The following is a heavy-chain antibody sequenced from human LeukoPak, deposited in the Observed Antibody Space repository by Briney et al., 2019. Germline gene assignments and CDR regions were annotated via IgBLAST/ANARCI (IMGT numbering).Heavy chain of an antibody. CDR1: GGSFSGYY. D-gene: IGHD2-8*01. CDR2: INHSGST. J-gene: IGHJ4*02. Sequence: PSETLSLTCAVYGGSFSGYYWSWIRQPPRKGLEWIGEINHSGSTNYNPCLKSGVTISVDTSKNQCSLKLSAVTAADTAVYYCARGRVLMVYAIKKAYFDYWGQGTLVTVSS. V-gene: IGHV4-34*01. CDR3: ARGRVLMVYAIKKAYFDY.